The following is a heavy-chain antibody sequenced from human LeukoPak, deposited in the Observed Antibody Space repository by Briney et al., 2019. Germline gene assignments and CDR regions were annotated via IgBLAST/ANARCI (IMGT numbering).Heavy chain of an antibody. D-gene: IGHD3-10*01. CDR2: IYYSGST. Sequence: LRLSCAASGFTFSDHYMSWIRQPPGKELEWIGYIYYSGSTNYNPSLKSRVTISVDTSKNQFSLKLSSVTAADTAVYYCARGLRFGELSFGYWGQGTLVTVSS. CDR3: ARGLRFGELSFGY. CDR1: GFTFSDHY. V-gene: IGHV4-59*11. J-gene: IGHJ4*02.